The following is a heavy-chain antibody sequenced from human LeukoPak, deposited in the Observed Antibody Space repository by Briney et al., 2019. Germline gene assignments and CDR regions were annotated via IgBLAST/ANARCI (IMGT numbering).Heavy chain of an antibody. CDR3: AKDPFLVGATNFDY. CDR1: GFTFSSYA. Sequence: GGSLRLSCAASGFTFSSYAMSWVRQAPGKGPEWVSAISGSGGSTYYADSVKGRFTIFRDNSKNTLYLQMNSLRAEDTAVYYCAKDPFLVGATNFDYWGQGTLVTVSS. V-gene: IGHV3-23*01. CDR2: ISGSGGST. J-gene: IGHJ4*02. D-gene: IGHD1-26*01.